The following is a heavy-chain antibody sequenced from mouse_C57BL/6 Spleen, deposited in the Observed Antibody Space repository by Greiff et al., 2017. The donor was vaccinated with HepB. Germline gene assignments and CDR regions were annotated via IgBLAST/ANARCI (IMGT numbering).Heavy chain of an antibody. CDR2: INPNNGGT. V-gene: IGHV1-22*01. CDR3: AREYYSNYDWYFDV. D-gene: IGHD2-5*01. Sequence: EVQLQQSGPELVKPGASVKMSCKASGYTFTDYNMHWVKQSHGKSLEWIGYINPNNGGTSYNQKFKGKATLTVSKSSSTAYMELRSLTSEDSAVYYCAREYYSNYDWYFDVWGTGTTVTVSS. CDR1: GYTFTDYN. J-gene: IGHJ1*03.